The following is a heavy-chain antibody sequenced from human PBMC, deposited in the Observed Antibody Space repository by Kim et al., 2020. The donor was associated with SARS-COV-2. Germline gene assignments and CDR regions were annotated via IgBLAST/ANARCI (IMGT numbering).Heavy chain of an antibody. CDR1: GGSFSGYY. V-gene: IGHV4-34*01. J-gene: IGHJ4*02. CDR3: ARGHPITMIVVATYDY. D-gene: IGHD3-22*01. CDR2: INHSGST. Sequence: SETLSLTCAVYGGSFSGYYWSWIRHPPGKGLEWIGEINHSGSTNYNPSLKSRVTISVDTSKNQFSLKLSSVTAADTAVYYCARGHPITMIVVATYDYWGQGTLVTVSS.